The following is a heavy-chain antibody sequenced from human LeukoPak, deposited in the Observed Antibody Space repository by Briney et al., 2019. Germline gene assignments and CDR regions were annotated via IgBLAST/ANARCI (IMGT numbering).Heavy chain of an antibody. V-gene: IGHV3-7*02. CDR2: IKQDGSEK. CDR3: ARAISDYDASDI. J-gene: IGHJ3*02. Sequence: GGSLRLSCAASGFTFSSYWMSWVRQASGKGLEWVANIKQDGSEKYYVDSVKGRFTVSRDNAKNSLYLQMNSLRAEDTAVYYCARAISDYDASDIWGQGTMVTVSS. CDR1: GFTFSSYW. D-gene: IGHD4-17*01.